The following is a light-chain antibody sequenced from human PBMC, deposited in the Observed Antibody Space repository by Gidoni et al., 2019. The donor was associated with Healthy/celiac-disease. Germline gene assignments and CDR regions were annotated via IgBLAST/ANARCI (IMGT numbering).Light chain of an antibody. CDR1: QSVSSN. CDR3: QKCDTWPPFT. V-gene: IGKV3-15*01. J-gene: IGKJ5*01. Sequence: EPLMTSSPAPLSVSSGERATLSRSASQSVSSNLAWYQQKPGQAPRLLIYGSSTRATGIRARFSGSGSGTEFTLSISSMKSEDFAVYYYQKCDTWPPFTFGQXTRLEIK. CDR2: GSS.